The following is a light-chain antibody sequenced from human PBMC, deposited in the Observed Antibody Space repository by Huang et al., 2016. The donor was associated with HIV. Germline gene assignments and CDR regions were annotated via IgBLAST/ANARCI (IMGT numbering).Light chain of an antibody. CDR2: DAS. CDR1: QGVASN. Sequence: EIVMTQSPATLSVSPGERAPLSCRASQGVASNLAWYQQKPGQAPRLLIYDASTRATGIPARFSGSGSGTEFTLTISSLQSEDFAVYYCQQYNNWPQTFGQGTKVEIK. J-gene: IGKJ1*01. V-gene: IGKV3-15*01. CDR3: QQYNNWPQT.